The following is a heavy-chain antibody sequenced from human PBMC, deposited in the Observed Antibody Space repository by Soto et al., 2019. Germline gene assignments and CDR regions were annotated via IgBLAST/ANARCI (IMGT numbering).Heavy chain of an antibody. J-gene: IGHJ4*02. CDR2: INPNSGGT. CDR3: ARASDMITFFDY. D-gene: IGHD3-16*01. CDR1: GYTLTGNY. Sequence: GASVKVSCKASGYTLTGNYMHWVRRAPGQGLEWMGWINPNSGGTNYAQKFQGWVTMTRDTSINTAYMELSGLRSDDTAVYYCARASDMITFFDYWGQGTLVTVSS. V-gene: IGHV1-2*04.